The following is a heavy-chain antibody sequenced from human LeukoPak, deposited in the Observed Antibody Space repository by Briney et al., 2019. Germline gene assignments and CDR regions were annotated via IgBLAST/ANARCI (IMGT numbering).Heavy chain of an antibody. V-gene: IGHV2-26*01. J-gene: IGHJ6*04. CDR1: GFSLSNARMG. D-gene: IGHD2-15*01. Sequence: ASGPVLVKPTETLTLTCTVSGFSLSNARMGVSWIRQPPGKALEWLAHIFSNDEKSYSTSLKSRLTISKDTSKSQVVLTMTNMDPVDTATYYCARTIKSPNIVVVVAATRSYMDVWGKGTTVTVSS. CDR3: ARTIKSPNIVVVVAATRSYMDV. CDR2: IFSNDEK.